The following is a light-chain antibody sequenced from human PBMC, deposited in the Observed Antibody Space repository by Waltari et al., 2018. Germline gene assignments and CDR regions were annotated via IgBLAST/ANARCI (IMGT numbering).Light chain of an antibody. CDR3: SSYAGSTYV. CDR1: STAVGGYNY. J-gene: IGLJ1*01. Sequence: QSALTQPPSASGSPGQSVTISCTGTSTAVGGYNYFTWYQHHPGQAPKVMSYEVSKRPSGVPDRFSGSKSGNTAALTVAGLQAEDEADYYCSSYAGSTYVFGTGTKVTVL. CDR2: EVS. V-gene: IGLV2-8*01.